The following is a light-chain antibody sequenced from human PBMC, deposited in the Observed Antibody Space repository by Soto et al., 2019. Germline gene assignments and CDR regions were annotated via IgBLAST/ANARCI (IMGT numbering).Light chain of an antibody. V-gene: IGKV3-15*01. CDR3: QQYIQWPRT. CDR2: GAS. J-gene: IGKJ2*01. Sequence: EIVVTQSPATLSVSPGDRATLSCRASQSLSSSLAWYQQKPGQAPRLLIYGASTRATGIPARFSGSESGTEFTLTISNLQSADFAVYYCQQYIQWPRTFGQGTKLDIK. CDR1: QSLSSS.